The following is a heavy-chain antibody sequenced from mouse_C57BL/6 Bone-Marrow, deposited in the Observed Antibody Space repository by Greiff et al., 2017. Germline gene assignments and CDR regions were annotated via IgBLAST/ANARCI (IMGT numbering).Heavy chain of an antibody. J-gene: IGHJ2*01. CDR2: IYPGDGDT. CDR1: GYAFSSSW. CDR3: ARIYYYGSSPFDY. V-gene: IGHV1-82*01. D-gene: IGHD1-1*01. Sequence: QVQLQQSGPELVKPGASVKISCKASGYAFSSSWMNWVKQRPGKGLEWIGRIYPGDGDTNYNGKFKGKATLTADKSSSTAYMQLSSLTSEDSAVYFCARIYYYGSSPFDYWGQGTTLTVSS.